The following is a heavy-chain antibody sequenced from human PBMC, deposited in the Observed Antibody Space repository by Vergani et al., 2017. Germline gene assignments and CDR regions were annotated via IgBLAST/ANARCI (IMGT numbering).Heavy chain of an antibody. CDR3: ARTLSGYSSSWYPHYYYCMDV. CDR2: INTNTGNP. D-gene: IGHD6-13*01. CDR1: GYTFTSYA. V-gene: IGHV7-4-1*02. J-gene: IGHJ6*02. Sequence: QVQLVQSGSELKKPGASVKVSCKASGYTFTSYAMNWVRQAPGQGLEWMGWINTNTGNPTYAQGFTGRFVFSLDTSVSTAYLQISSLKAEDTAVYYCARTLSGYSSSWYPHYYYCMDVWGQGTTVTVSS.